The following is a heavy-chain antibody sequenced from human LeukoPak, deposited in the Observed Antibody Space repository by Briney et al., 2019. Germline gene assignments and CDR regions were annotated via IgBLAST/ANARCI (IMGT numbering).Heavy chain of an antibody. J-gene: IGHJ4*02. CDR3: ARAKPKNMVRGLIMRRESRYYFDY. CDR2: IYSGGST. CDR1: GFTFSRNG. D-gene: IGHD3-10*01. Sequence: GGSLRLSCAASGFTFSRNGMSWVRQAPGKGLEWVSVIYSGGSTYYADSVKGRFTISRDNSKSTLYIQMNSLRAEDTAVYYCARAKPKNMVRGLIMRRESRYYFDYWGQGTLVAVSS. V-gene: IGHV3-53*01.